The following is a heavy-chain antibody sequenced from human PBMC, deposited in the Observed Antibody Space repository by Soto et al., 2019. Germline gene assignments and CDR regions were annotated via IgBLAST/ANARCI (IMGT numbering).Heavy chain of an antibody. D-gene: IGHD3-3*01. CDR3: ARGGRITIFGVVIMGGMDV. J-gene: IGHJ6*02. Sequence: AETLSLTCSVYVGCFSGYYWSWIRQPPGKGLEWIGEINHSGSTNYNPSLKSRVTISVDTSKNQFSLKLSSVTAADTAVYYCARGGRITIFGVVIMGGMDVWGQGTTVTVSS. CDR1: VGCFSGYY. V-gene: IGHV4-34*01. CDR2: INHSGST.